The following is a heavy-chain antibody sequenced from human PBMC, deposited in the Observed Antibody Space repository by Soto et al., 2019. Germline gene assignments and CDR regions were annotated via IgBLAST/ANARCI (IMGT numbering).Heavy chain of an antibody. J-gene: IGHJ4*02. CDR1: GGSISSGDYY. D-gene: IGHD3-22*01. Sequence: SETLSLTCTVSGGSISSGDYYWSWIRQPPGKGLEWIGYIYYSGSTYYNPSLKSRVTISVDTSKNQFSLKLSSVTAADTAVYYCARRSEYYYDSSGYYLFDYWGQGTLVTVSS. CDR2: IYYSGST. V-gene: IGHV4-30-4*01. CDR3: ARRSEYYYDSSGYYLFDY.